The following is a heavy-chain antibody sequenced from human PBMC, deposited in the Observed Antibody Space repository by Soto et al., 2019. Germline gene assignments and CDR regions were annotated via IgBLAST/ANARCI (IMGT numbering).Heavy chain of an antibody. CDR2: IYPGDSDT. D-gene: IGHD3-3*01. CDR3: AKSLPSDFWSDRGAAEPDV. Sequence: PGESLKISCKTSGFSFTTYWINWVRQMPGKGLEWMGIIYPGDSDTRYSPSFQGQVTISADTSISTAYLQWSSLKASDTAIYYCAKSLPSDFWSDRGAAEPDVWGQGTTVTVSS. V-gene: IGHV5-51*01. CDR1: GFSFTTYW. J-gene: IGHJ6*02.